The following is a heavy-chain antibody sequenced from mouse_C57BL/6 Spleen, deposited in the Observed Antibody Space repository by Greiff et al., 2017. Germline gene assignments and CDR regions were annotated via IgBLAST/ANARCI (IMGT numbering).Heavy chain of an antibody. CDR1: GYTFTSYW. D-gene: IGHD1-1*01. J-gene: IGHJ1*03. V-gene: IGHV1-50*01. CDR3: ARGYYGSSYRSGWYFDV. Sequence: VQLQQPGAELVKPGASVKLSCKASGYTFTSYWMPWVKQRPGQGLEWIGEIDPSDSYTNYNQKFKGKATLTVDTSSSTAYMQLSSLTSEDSAVYYCARGYYGSSYRSGWYFDVWGTGTTVTVSS. CDR2: IDPSDSYT.